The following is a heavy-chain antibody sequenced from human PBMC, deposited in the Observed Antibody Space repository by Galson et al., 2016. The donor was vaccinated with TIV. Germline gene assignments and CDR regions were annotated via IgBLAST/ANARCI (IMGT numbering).Heavy chain of an antibody. D-gene: IGHD3-10*01. Sequence: SLRLSCAASGFTFSEYAMHWVRQAPGKGLELVSFIRHDESDKYYADSVKGRFTISRDSSKNTMYLQMNSLRVEDTGVYYCAKDPWFEQVSLNWGQGTLVTVSS. CDR1: GFTFSEYA. V-gene: IGHV3-30*02. CDR2: IRHDESDK. CDR3: AKDPWFEQVSLN. J-gene: IGHJ4*02.